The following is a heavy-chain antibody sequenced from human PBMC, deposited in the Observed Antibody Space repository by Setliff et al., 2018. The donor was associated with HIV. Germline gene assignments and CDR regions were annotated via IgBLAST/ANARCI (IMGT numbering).Heavy chain of an antibody. D-gene: IGHD3-10*01. CDR2: ISAYNGNT. CDR3: ATGKLSGSGSPIYNWFDP. V-gene: IGHV1-18*01. Sequence: ASVKVSCKASGYTFTSYGISWVRQAPGQGLEWMGWISAYNGNTNYAQKLQGRVTMTEDTSTDTAYMELSSLRSEDTAVYYCATGKLSGSGSPIYNWFDPWGQGTLVTVSS. J-gene: IGHJ5*02. CDR1: GYTFTSYG.